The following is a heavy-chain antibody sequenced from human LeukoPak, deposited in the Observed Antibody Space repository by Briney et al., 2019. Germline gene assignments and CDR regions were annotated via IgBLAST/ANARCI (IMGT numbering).Heavy chain of an antibody. CDR2: INPNSGGT. J-gene: IGHJ4*02. V-gene: IGHV1-2*06. CDR1: GYTFTGYY. D-gene: IGHD3-10*01. CDR3: ARGDYYGSGPGDY. Sequence: ASVKVSCKASGYTFTGYYMHWVRQAPGQGLEWMGRINPNSGGTNYAQKFQGRVTMTRDTSISTAYMELRSLRSDDTAVYYCARGDYYGSGPGDYWGQGTLVTVSS.